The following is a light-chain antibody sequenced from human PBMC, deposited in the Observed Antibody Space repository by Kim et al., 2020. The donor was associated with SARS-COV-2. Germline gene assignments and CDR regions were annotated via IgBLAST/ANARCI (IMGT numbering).Light chain of an antibody. V-gene: IGKV1-17*01. CDR2: VAS. CDR3: LQYYAFPRT. CDR1: RDIRND. Sequence: SASVGDTVTLTCRASRDIRNDLSWFQQKPGKAPKRLISVASTLQSGVPSRFSGSGSETEFTLTISSLQPEDFATYYCLQYYAFPRTFGQGTKLEI. J-gene: IGKJ2*01.